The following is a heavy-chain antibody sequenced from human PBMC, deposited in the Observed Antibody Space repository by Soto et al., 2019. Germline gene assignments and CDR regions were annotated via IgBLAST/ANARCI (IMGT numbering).Heavy chain of an antibody. Sequence: EVQLLESGGGLVQPGGSLRLSCAASGFTCSNYVMGWVRQAPGRGLEWVSGISVSGGSTFYVDSVKGRFTISRDNSKNTLYLQMNSLRAEDTALYYCMKGWLDYWGQGTLVTVSS. J-gene: IGHJ4*02. CDR3: MKGWLDY. V-gene: IGHV3-23*01. CDR2: ISVSGGST. D-gene: IGHD6-19*01. CDR1: GFTCSNYV.